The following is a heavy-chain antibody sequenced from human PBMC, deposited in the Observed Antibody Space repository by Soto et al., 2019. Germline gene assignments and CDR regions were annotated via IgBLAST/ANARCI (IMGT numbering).Heavy chain of an antibody. Sequence: QVQLVQSGAEVKKPGSSVKVSCKASGGTFSSYAISWVRQAPGQGLEWMGGIIPIFGTANYAQKFQGRVTITADESTSTAYMGLSSLRSEDTAVYYCARGGYSYGWDYGSGRRYYFDYWGQGTLVTVSS. J-gene: IGHJ4*02. V-gene: IGHV1-69*01. CDR2: IIPIFGTA. D-gene: IGHD3-10*01. CDR3: ARGGYSYGWDYGSGRRYYFDY. CDR1: GGTFSSYA.